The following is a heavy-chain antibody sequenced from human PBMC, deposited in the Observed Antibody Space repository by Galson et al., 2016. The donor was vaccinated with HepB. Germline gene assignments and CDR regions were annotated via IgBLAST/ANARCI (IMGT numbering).Heavy chain of an antibody. CDR3: ASGNPRGRWLQWSYYFDY. V-gene: IGHV3-11*01. CDR2: ISHNGDTI. CDR1: GFTFSDYS. J-gene: IGHJ4*02. D-gene: IGHD5-24*01. Sequence: SLRLSCAASGFTFSDYSLTWMRQAPGKGLEWVSYISHNGDTIYYADSVKGRFTISRDNAKNSLYLQMNSLRAEDTAVYYCASGNPRGRWLQWSYYFDYWGQGTLVTVSS.